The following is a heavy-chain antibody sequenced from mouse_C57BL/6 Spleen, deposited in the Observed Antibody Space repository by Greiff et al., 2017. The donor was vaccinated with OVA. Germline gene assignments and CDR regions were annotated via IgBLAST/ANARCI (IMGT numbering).Heavy chain of an antibody. V-gene: IGHV1-39*01. CDR1: GYSFTDYN. J-gene: IGHJ2*01. CDR3: ARERNYDYDGTVDY. D-gene: IGHD2-4*01. Sequence: VQLKQSGPELVKPGASVKISCKASGYSFTDYNMNWVKQSNGKSLEWIGVINPNYGTTSYNQKFKGKATLTVDQSSSTAYMQLNSLTSEDSAVYYCARERNYDYDGTVDYWGQGTTLTVSS. CDR2: INPNYGTT.